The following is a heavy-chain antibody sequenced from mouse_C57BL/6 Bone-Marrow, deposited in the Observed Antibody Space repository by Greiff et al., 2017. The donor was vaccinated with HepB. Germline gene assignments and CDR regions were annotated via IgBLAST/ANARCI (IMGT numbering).Heavy chain of an antibody. J-gene: IGHJ2*01. Sequence: EESGPGLVKPSQSLSLTCSVTGYSITSGYYWNWIRQFPGNKLEWMGYISYDGSNNYNPSLKNRISITRDTSKNQFFLKLNSVTTEDTATYYCARFYYYGSSYYWGQGTTLTVSS. CDR2: ISYDGSN. V-gene: IGHV3-6*01. CDR1: GYSITSGYY. D-gene: IGHD1-1*01. CDR3: ARFYYYGSSYY.